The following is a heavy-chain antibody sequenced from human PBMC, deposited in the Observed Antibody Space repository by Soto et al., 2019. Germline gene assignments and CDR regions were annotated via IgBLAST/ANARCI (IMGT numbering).Heavy chain of an antibody. CDR2: IYYSGST. V-gene: IGHV4-39*01. D-gene: IGHD1-26*01. CDR1: GGSISSSRYY. Sequence: SETLSLTCTVSGGSISSSRYYWGWISQPPGKGLEWIGSIYYSGSTYYNPSLKSRVTISVDTSKNQFSLKLSSVTAADTAVYYCARPFLWALGTRDAFDVWGQGTTVTV. CDR3: ARPFLWALGTRDAFDV. J-gene: IGHJ3*01.